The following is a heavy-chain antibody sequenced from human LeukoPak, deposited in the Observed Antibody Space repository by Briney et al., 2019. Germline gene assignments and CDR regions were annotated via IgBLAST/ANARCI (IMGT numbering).Heavy chain of an antibody. CDR3: AREGMDV. Sequence: PSQTLSLTCTVSGVSISSGGYYWSWIRQHPGKVLEWLGYIYYSGRTYYNPSLKSRVTISVDTSKNQFSLKLSAVTAADTAVYCCAREGMDVWGKGTTGTVSS. CDR2: IYYSGRT. CDR1: GVSISSGGYY. J-gene: IGHJ6*04. V-gene: IGHV4-31*03.